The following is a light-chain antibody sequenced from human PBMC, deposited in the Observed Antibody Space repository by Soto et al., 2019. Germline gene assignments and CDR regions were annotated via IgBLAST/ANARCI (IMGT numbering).Light chain of an antibody. Sequence: SVLNQPHSASGTPGQRVTISCSGSSSNIGTSSVHWFQQRPGTAPKLLISTTNQRPSGVPERFSGSKSGTSASLAITGPQSEDEADYYCAAWDDSLNGHVFGTGTKVTVL. CDR3: AAWDDSLNGHV. CDR1: SSNIGTSS. V-gene: IGLV1-44*01. CDR2: TTN. J-gene: IGLJ1*01.